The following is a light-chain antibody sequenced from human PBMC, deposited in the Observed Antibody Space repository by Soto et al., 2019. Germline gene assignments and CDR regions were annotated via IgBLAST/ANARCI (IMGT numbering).Light chain of an antibody. V-gene: IGKV3-15*01. Sequence: EIVMTQSPATLSVSPGERATLSCRASQSVTSSLAWYQQKPGQAPRLLIYDASTRATGIPARFSGSGSGTEFTLTISSLQSEDFAVYYCQQYHYWWAFGQGTKVEIK. CDR1: QSVTSS. J-gene: IGKJ1*01. CDR2: DAS. CDR3: QQYHYWWA.